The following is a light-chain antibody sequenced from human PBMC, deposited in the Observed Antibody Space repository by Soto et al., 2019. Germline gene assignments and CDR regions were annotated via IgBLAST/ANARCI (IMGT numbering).Light chain of an antibody. Sequence: EIGLTQSPGTLSFSPGERATLSCRASQSVSSSYLAWYQQKPGQAPRLLIYGASSRATGIPDRFSGSGSGTDFTLTISRLEPEDFAVYYCQQYGSSPPLTFGGGTKVDIK. CDR1: QSVSSSY. J-gene: IGKJ4*01. V-gene: IGKV3-20*01. CDR3: QQYGSSPPLT. CDR2: GAS.